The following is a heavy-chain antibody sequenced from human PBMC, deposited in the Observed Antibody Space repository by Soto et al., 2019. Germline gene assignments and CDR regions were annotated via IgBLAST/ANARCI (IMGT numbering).Heavy chain of an antibody. V-gene: IGHV4-61*01. CDR2: IYYTGST. D-gene: IGHD3-10*01. CDR1: GGSVSSGHYY. CDR3: ARVKYGSGSYLHTFDY. J-gene: IGHJ4*02. Sequence: SETLSLTCTVSGGSVSSGHYYWSWIRQSPGKGLEWVGYIYYTGSTVYNPSLKTRVTTSLDTSKTQFSLKLRSVTAADTAVYYCARVKYGSGSYLHTFDYWGQGALVTVSS.